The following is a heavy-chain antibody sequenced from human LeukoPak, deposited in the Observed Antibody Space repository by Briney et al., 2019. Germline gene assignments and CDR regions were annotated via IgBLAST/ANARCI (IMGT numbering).Heavy chain of an antibody. J-gene: IGHJ4*02. CDR3: AREVRGGGKFDY. CDR1: GGSFRGYY. D-gene: IGHD2-21*01. Sequence: SETLSLTCAVYGGSFRGYYWSWIRQPPGKGLEWIGEINHSGSTNYNPSLKSRVTISVDTSKNQFSLKLSSVTAADTAVYYCAREVRGGGKFDYWGQGTLVTVSS. V-gene: IGHV4-34*01. CDR2: INHSGST.